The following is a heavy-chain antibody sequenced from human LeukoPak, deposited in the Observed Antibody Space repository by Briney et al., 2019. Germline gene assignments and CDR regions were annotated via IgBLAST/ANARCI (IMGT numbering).Heavy chain of an antibody. J-gene: IGHJ3*02. D-gene: IGHD3/OR15-3a*01. CDR1: GLTFSSYA. Sequence: GGSLRLSCAATGLTFSSYAMSWVRQAPGKGLEWVSAISGSGGSTYYADSVKGRFTISRDNSKNTLYLQMNSLRAEDTAVYYCVKPEDWSRPTFDIWGQGTKVTVSS. V-gene: IGHV3-23*01. CDR3: VKPEDWSRPTFDI. CDR2: ISGSGGST.